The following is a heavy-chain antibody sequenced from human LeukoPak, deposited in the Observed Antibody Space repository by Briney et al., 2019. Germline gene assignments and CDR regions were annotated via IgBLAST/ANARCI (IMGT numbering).Heavy chain of an antibody. CDR2: IYYSGST. D-gene: IGHD3-22*01. CDR1: GDAVSSGSYY. Sequence: SETLSLTCTVSGDAVSSGSYYWSWSRQPPGKGLEWIGHIYYSGSTNYNPSLKSRVTISVDTSKNQFSLKVTSVTAADTAVYYCARDRSYFDSRGFDKYAFDIWGQGTVVTVSS. CDR3: ARDRSYFDSRGFDKYAFDI. V-gene: IGHV4-61*01. J-gene: IGHJ3*02.